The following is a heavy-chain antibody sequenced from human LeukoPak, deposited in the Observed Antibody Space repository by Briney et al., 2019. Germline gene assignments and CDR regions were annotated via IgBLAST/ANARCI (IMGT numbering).Heavy chain of an antibody. CDR1: GFTVSNNY. Sequence: GGSLRLSCAASGFTVSNNYMRWVRQAPGKGLEWVSSIYSRGSTSYVDSVKGRFTISRDNSKNTLFLQMNSLRVEDTAVYYCARGNPIPATHPIDYWGRGILVTVSS. CDR3: ARGNPIPATHPIDY. D-gene: IGHD5-12*01. CDR2: IYSRGST. J-gene: IGHJ4*02. V-gene: IGHV3-66*02.